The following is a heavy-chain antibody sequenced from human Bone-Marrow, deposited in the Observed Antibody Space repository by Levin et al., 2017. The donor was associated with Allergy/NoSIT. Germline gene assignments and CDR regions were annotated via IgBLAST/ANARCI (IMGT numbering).Heavy chain of an antibody. CDR3: AKDVVFGTSSWSFES. D-gene: IGHD6-13*01. V-gene: IGHV3-30*18. Sequence: GGSLRLSCAASGFIFSSFGMHWVRQAPGKGLEWAAVISYDGSDKYYADSVKGRFTISRDDSRNTLYLQMNSLRPEDTAIYYCAKDVVFGTSSWSFESWGQGTLVTVSS. J-gene: IGHJ4*02. CDR2: ISYDGSDK. CDR1: GFIFSSFG.